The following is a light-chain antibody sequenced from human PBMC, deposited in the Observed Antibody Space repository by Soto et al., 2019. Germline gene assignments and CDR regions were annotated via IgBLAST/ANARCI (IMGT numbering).Light chain of an antibody. V-gene: IGLV1-44*01. CDR2: NDN. Sequence: QSVLTQPPSASGTPGQRVTISCSGSRSNIGSNAVSWNQQLPGTAPKLLSYNDNQRPAGVPDRFSAYKSGTSASLAISGLQSEDEADYYCAAWDDSLNARGVFGGGTKLTVL. J-gene: IGLJ3*02. CDR3: AAWDDSLNARGV. CDR1: RSNIGSNA.